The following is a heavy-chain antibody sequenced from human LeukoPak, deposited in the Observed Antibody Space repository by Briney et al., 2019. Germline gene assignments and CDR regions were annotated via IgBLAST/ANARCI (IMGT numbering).Heavy chain of an antibody. CDR1: GFTFSSYA. CDR2: FSGSGGGT. V-gene: IGHV3-23*01. J-gene: IGHJ6*04. CDR3: AELGITMIGGV. D-gene: IGHD3-10*02. Sequence: PGGSLRLSCAASGFTFSSYAMSWVRRAPGKGLEWVSAFSGSGGGTYYADSVKGRFTISRDNAKNSLYLQMNSLRAEDTAVYYCAELGITMIGGVWGKGTTVTISS.